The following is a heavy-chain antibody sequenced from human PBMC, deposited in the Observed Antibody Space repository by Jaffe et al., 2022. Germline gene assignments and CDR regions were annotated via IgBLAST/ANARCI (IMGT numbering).Heavy chain of an antibody. V-gene: IGHV3-72*01. CDR1: GFTFSDHY. CDR3: ARAGTSGSENYYSPFDY. CDR2: TRNKAKSYTT. J-gene: IGHJ4*02. D-gene: IGHD3-10*01. Sequence: EVQLVESGGGLVQPGGSLRLSCAASGFTFSDHYMDWVRQAPGKGLEWVGRTRNKAKSYTTEYAASVKGRFTISRDDSKHALYLQMNSLKTEDTAVYYCARAGTSGSENYYSPFDYWGQGTLVTVSS.